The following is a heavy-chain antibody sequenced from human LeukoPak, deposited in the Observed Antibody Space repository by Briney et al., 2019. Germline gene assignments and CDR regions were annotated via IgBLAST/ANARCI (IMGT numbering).Heavy chain of an antibody. Sequence: SETLSLTCTVSGGSISSYYWSWIRQPPGKGLEWIGYIYYSGSTNYNPSLKSRVTISVDTSKNQFSLKLSSVTAADTAVYYCAAVLWFGEAEGYAFDIWGQGQWSPSLQ. CDR1: GGSISSYY. CDR2: IYYSGST. J-gene: IGHJ3*02. D-gene: IGHD3-10*01. V-gene: IGHV4-59*01. CDR3: AAVLWFGEAEGYAFDI.